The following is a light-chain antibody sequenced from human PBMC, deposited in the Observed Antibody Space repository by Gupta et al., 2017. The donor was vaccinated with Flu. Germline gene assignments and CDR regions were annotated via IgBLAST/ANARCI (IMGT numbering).Light chain of an antibody. Sequence: APKLIIFEVYNRSSGVSNRFSGSKSGNTASLTISGLQAEDEATYYCISYTSRTSFVFGTGTEVSVL. V-gene: IGLV2-14*01. CDR3: ISYTSRTSFV. CDR2: EVY. J-gene: IGLJ1*01.